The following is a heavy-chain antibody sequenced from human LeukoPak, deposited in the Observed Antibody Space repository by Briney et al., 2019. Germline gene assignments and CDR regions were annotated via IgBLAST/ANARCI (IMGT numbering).Heavy chain of an antibody. J-gene: IGHJ4*02. Sequence: GGSLRLSCAASGFTFDDYTMYWVRQAPGKGLEWVSLITWDGGSTYYADSVKGRFTISRDNAKNSLYLQMNSLRAEDTAVYYCARDPGAYSSSPIDYWGQGTLVTVSS. CDR3: ARDPGAYSSSPIDY. D-gene: IGHD6-6*01. CDR1: GFTFDDYT. V-gene: IGHV3-43*01. CDR2: ITWDGGST.